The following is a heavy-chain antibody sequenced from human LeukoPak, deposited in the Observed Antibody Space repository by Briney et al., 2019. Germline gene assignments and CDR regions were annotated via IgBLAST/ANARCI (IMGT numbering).Heavy chain of an antibody. V-gene: IGHV3-30-3*01. J-gene: IGHJ4*02. CDR2: ISYDGSNK. Sequence: PGRSLRLSCAASGFTFSSYAMHWVRQAPGKGLEWVAVISYDGSNKYYADSVKGRFTISRDNSKNTLYLQMNSLRAEDTAVYYCAGGRYYYDSSGYYRGYYFDYWGQGTLVTVSS. CDR1: GFTFSSYA. CDR3: AGGRYYYDSSGYYRGYYFDY. D-gene: IGHD3-22*01.